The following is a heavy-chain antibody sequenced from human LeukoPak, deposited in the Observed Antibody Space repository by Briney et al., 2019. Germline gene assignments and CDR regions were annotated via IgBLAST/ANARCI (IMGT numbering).Heavy chain of an antibody. J-gene: IGHJ6*02. CDR3: ARSSYYYDSSGYLTQTDTPNYYYYGMDV. V-gene: IGHV1-69*13. Sequence: SVKVSCKASRGTFSSYAISWVRQAPGQGLEWLGGIIPIFGTANYAQKFQGRVTITADESTSTAYMELSSLRSEDTAVYYCARSSYYYDSSGYLTQTDTPNYYYYGMDVWGQGTTVTVSS. CDR1: RGTFSSYA. CDR2: IIPIFGTA. D-gene: IGHD3-22*01.